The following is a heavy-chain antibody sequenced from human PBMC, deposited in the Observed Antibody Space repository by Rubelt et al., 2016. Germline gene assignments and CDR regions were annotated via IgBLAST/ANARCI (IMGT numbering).Heavy chain of an antibody. CDR3: ARGRRGSSSWLGRDYYGMDV. CDR1: GASISIFY. J-gene: IGHJ6*02. CDR2: VDPSGST. Sequence: LSLTCTVSGASISIFYWSWIRQSAGQGLEWIGRVDPSGSTHSNPSLKSRITMSVDTSKNQFSLKLNSVTAADTAVYYCARGRRGSSSWLGRDYYGMDVWGQGTTVTVSS. V-gene: IGHV4-4*07. D-gene: IGHD6-13*01.